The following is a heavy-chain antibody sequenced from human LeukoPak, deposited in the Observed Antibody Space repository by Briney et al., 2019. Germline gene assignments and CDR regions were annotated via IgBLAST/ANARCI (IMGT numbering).Heavy chain of an antibody. J-gene: IGHJ4*02. V-gene: IGHV5-51*01. CDR2: IYPGDSDT. Sequence: GESLKISCKGSGYSFTSYWIGWVRQMPGKGLEWMGIIYPGDSDTRYSPSFQGQVTISADKSISTAYLQWSSLKASDTAMYYCASAPPPGSSGWSPPDYWGQGTLVTVSS. D-gene: IGHD6-19*01. CDR3: ASAPPPGSSGWSPPDY. CDR1: GYSFTSYW.